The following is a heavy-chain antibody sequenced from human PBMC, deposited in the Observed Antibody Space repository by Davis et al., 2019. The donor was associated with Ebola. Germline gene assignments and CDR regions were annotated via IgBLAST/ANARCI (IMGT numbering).Heavy chain of an antibody. Sequence: PGGSLRLSCKGSGYSFTSYWIGWVRQMPGKGLEWMGIIYPGDSDTRYSPSFQGQVTISADKSISTAYLQWSSLKASDTAMYYCARVGLAADYYYGMDVWGQGTTVTVSS. J-gene: IGHJ6*02. CDR2: IYPGDSDT. V-gene: IGHV5-51*01. CDR1: GYSFTSYW. D-gene: IGHD3/OR15-3a*01. CDR3: ARVGLAADYYYGMDV.